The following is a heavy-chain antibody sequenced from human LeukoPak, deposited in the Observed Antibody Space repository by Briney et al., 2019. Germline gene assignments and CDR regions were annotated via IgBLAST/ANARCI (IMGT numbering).Heavy chain of an antibody. CDR3: ARDAFDI. CDR2: ISNTNSYI. CDR1: GFTFSSYS. V-gene: IGHV3-21*01. J-gene: IGHJ3*02. Sequence: GGSLRLSCAASGFTFSSYSMNWVRQAPGKGLEWVSCISNTNSYIYYADSVKGRFTISRDNAKDSLYLQMNSLRAEDTAVYYCARDAFDIWGQGTMVTVSS.